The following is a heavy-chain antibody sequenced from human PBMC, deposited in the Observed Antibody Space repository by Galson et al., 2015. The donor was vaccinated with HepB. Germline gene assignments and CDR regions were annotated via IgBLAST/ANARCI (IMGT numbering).Heavy chain of an antibody. Sequence: SLRLSCAASGFTFSNYWMSWVRQFPGKGLEWVVNILRDGSVKHYVDSVKGRFTISRDNAKNILYLQMNSLRAEDTAVYYCAREEGGWLHAEYWGQGTLVTVFS. D-gene: IGHD5-12*01. CDR3: AREEGGWLHAEY. CDR2: ILRDGSVK. CDR1: GFTFSNYW. J-gene: IGHJ4*02. V-gene: IGHV3-7*01.